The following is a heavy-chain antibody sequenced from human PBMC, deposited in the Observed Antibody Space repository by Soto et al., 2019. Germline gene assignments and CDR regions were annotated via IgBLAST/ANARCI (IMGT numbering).Heavy chain of an antibody. CDR1: GFTVSSNY. CDR2: IYSGGST. J-gene: IGHJ6*03. CDR3: ARGRAQRDLTISLATYYYYYMDV. V-gene: IGHV3-53*04. Sequence: EVQLVESGGGLVQPGGSLRLSCAASGFTVSSNYMSWVRQAPGKGLEWVSVIYSGGSTYYADSVKGRFTISRHNSKNALYLQMNSLRAEDTAVYYCARGRAQRDLTISLATYYYYYMDVWGKGTTVTVSS. D-gene: IGHD3-3*01.